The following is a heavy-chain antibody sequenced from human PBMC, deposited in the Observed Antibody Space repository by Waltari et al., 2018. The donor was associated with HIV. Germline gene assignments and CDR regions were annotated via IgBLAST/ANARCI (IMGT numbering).Heavy chain of an antibody. CDR2: IGSSGSTI. V-gene: IGHV3-48*03. D-gene: IGHD3-10*01. J-gene: IGHJ3*02. CDR3: ARAFMIRGAGAFDI. CDR1: GFTFSSYE. Sequence: EVQVVESGGGLVQPGGSLRLSCAASGFTFSSYEMKWVRQAPGKRREGVAYIGSSGSTIYFADAVKGRFTMSRDNAKNSLYLRMNSLRAEDTAVYYCARAFMIRGAGAFDIWGQGTMVTVSS.